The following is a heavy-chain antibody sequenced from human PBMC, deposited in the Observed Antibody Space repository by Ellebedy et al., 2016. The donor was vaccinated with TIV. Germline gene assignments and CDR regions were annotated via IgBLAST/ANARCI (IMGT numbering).Heavy chain of an antibody. CDR2: IKQDASET. Sequence: GGSLRLXXAASGFSFNNYWMSWVRQTPGKGLEWVGNIKQDASETLYVDSVKGRFTISRDNARNSLYLQMNDLRAEDTAVYYCAGSWGWRHEYWGQGTLVTVSS. V-gene: IGHV3-7*01. CDR1: GFSFNNYW. J-gene: IGHJ4*02. D-gene: IGHD1-26*01. CDR3: AGSWGWRHEY.